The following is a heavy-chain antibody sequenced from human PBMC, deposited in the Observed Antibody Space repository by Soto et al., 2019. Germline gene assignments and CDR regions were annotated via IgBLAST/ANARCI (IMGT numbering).Heavy chain of an antibody. CDR1: GFTFSNAW. J-gene: IGHJ4*02. D-gene: IGHD5-12*01. V-gene: IGHV3-15*01. CDR2: IKSKTDGGTT. CDR3: TTALRTDGYNGHFDY. Sequence: GGSLRLSCAASGFTFSNAWMSWVRQAPGKGLEWVGRIKSKTDGGTTDYAAPVKGRFTISRDDSKNTLYLQMNSLKTEDTAVYYCTTALRTDGYNGHFDYWGQGILVTVSS.